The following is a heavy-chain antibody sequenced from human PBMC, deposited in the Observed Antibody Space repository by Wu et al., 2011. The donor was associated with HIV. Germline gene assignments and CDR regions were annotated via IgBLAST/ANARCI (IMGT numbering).Heavy chain of an antibody. CDR1: GYISPLM. CDR3: ARGTDSHYYYYYMDV. V-gene: IGHV1-2*02. J-gene: IGHJ6*03. CDR2: INPNSGGT. Sequence: SVKVSCKASGYISPLMISSGCDRPLGQGLEWMGWINPNSGGTNYAQKFQGRVTMTRDTSISTAYMELSRLRSDDTAVYYCARGTDSHYYYYYMDVWGKGTTVTVSS. D-gene: IGHD3-22*01.